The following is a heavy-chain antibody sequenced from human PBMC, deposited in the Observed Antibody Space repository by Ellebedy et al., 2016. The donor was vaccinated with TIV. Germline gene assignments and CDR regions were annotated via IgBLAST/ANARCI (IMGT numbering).Heavy chain of an antibody. D-gene: IGHD2-8*01. CDR2: ISAYNGNT. J-gene: IGHJ4*02. V-gene: IGHV1-18*01. Sequence: ASVKVSCXASGYTFTSYGISWVRQAPGQGLEWMGWISAYNGNTNYAQKLQGRVTMTTDTSTSTAYMELRSLRSDDTAVYYCARDRGRYCTNGVCLAAYYFDYWGQGTLVTVSS. CDR3: ARDRGRYCTNGVCLAAYYFDY. CDR1: GYTFTSYG.